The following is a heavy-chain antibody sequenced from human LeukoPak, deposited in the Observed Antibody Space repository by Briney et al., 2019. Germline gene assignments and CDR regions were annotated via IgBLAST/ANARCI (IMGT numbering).Heavy chain of an antibody. CDR1: GYTFTTYG. CDR3: ARELYGRFEH. J-gene: IGHJ4*02. Sequence: ASVKVSCKASGYTFTTYGISWVRQAPGRGLECMGWINPYNGNTNYAQKLQGRVTMTTDTSTSTAYMELRSLRSDDTAVYYCARELYGRFEHWGQGTLVTVSS. D-gene: IGHD2-2*02. V-gene: IGHV1-18*01. CDR2: INPYNGNT.